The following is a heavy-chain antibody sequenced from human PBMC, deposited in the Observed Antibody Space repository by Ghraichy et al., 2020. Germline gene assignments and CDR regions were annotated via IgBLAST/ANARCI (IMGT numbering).Heavy chain of an antibody. D-gene: IGHD3-10*01. CDR1: GGSFSGYY. CDR2: INHSGST. CDR3: ARLVRFGELLVLYYGMDV. Sequence: SQTLSLTCAVYGGSFSGYYWSWIRQPPGKGLEWIGEINHSGSTNYNPSLKSRVTISVDTSKNQFSLKLSSVTAADTAVYYCARLVRFGELLVLYYGMDVWGQGTTVTVSS. V-gene: IGHV4-34*01. J-gene: IGHJ6*02.